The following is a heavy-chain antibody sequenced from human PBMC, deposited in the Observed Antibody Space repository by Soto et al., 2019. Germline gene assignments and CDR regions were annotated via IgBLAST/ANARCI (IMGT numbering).Heavy chain of an antibody. D-gene: IGHD6-19*01. CDR3: AVAVAGPTAIGY. CDR2: INSDGSST. V-gene: IGHV3-74*01. J-gene: IGHJ4*02. Sequence: GGSLRLSCAASGFTFSSYSMHWVRQAPGKGLVWVSRINSDGSSTSYADSVKGRFTISRDNAKNTLYLQMNSLRAEDTAVYYCAVAVAGPTAIGYWGQGTLVTVSS. CDR1: GFTFSSYS.